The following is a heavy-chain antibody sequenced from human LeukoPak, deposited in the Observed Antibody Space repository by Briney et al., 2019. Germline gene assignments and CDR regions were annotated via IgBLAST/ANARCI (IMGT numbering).Heavy chain of an antibody. V-gene: IGHV4-39*07. CDR1: GGSISSSSYY. D-gene: IGHD3-10*01. J-gene: IGHJ4*02. CDR3: ARRPLLWFGELSY. Sequence: SETLSLTCTVSGGSISSSSYYWGWIRQPPGKGLEWIGSIYYSGSTYYNPSLKSRVTISVDTSKNQFSLKLCSVTAADTAVYYCARRPLLWFGELSYWGQGTLVTVSS. CDR2: IYYSGST.